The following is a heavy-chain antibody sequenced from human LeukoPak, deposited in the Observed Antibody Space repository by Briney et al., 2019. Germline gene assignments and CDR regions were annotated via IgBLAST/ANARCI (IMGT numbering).Heavy chain of an antibody. CDR2: IYHSGST. CDR1: GYSISSGYY. J-gene: IGHJ5*02. CDR3: ARLVGGARSGMNWFDP. V-gene: IGHV4-38-2*01. D-gene: IGHD1-26*01. Sequence: SETLSLTCAVSGYSISSGYYWGWIRQPPGKGLEWIGSIYHSGSTYYNPSLKSRVTISVDTSKNQFSLKLSSVTAADTAVYYYARLVGGARSGMNWFDPWGQGTLVTVSS.